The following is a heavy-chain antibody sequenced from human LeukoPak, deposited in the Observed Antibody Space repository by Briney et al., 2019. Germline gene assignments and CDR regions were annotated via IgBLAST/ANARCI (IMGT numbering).Heavy chain of an antibody. D-gene: IGHD3-10*01. CDR1: GGSISSYY. CDR2: IYTSGST. CDR3: ARSGHGSGSYYYNYYYYYMDV. J-gene: IGHJ6*03. V-gene: IGHV4-59*10. Sequence: SETLSLTCAVYGGSISSYYWSWIRQPAGKGLEWIGRIYTSGSTNYNPSLKSRVTMSVDTSKNQFSLKLSSVTAADTAVYYCARSGHGSGSYYYNYYYYYMDVWGKGTTVTVSS.